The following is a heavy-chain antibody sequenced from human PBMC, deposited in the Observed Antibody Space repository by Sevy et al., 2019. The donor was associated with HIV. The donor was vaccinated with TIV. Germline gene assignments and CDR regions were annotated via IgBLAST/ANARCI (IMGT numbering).Heavy chain of an antibody. D-gene: IGHD3-22*01. CDR3: ASAREYYEDNSGYLDY. V-gene: IGHV1-24*01. CDR2: FDPEDGET. Sequence: ASVKVSCKVSGYTLSQLSMHWVRQAPGKGLEWMGRFDPEDGETIFAQKFQGRVTMTEDKFTDTAYMELSSLRSGDTAVYYCASAREYYEDNSGYLDYWGQGTLVTVSS. CDR1: GYTLSQLS. J-gene: IGHJ4*02.